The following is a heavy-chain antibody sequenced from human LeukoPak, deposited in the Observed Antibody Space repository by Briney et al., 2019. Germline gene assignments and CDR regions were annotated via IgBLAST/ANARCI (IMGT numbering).Heavy chain of an antibody. CDR3: ARDSSYGDYVPSIDY. J-gene: IGHJ4*02. Sequence: SVKVSCKASGFTFTSSAMQWVRQARGQRLEWIGWIVVGSGNTNYAQKLQGRVTMTTDTSTSTAYMELRSLRSDDTAVYYCARDSSYGDYVPSIDYWGQGTLVTVSS. V-gene: IGHV1-58*02. CDR1: GFTFTSSA. CDR2: IVVGSGNT. D-gene: IGHD4-17*01.